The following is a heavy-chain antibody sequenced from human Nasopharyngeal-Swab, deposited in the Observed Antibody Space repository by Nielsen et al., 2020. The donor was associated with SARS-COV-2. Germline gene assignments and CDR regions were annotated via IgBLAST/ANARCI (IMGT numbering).Heavy chain of an antibody. CDR3: ARDAAGSGIDY. J-gene: IGHJ4*02. CDR2: IYDGPNT. CDR1: GFSVSGKH. D-gene: IGHD2-15*01. V-gene: IGHV3-53*01. Sequence: GESLKISCVVSGFSVSGKHMSWVRQAPGKGLEWVSVIYDGPNTLYADSVQGRFIISRDNSRNMLYLQMSGLTAEDTAVYYCARDAAGSGIDYWGQGALVTVSS.